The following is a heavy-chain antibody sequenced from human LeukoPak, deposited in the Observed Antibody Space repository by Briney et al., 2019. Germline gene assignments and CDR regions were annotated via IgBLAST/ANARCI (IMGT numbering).Heavy chain of an antibody. Sequence: ASVKVSCKASGYTFSSYGMHWVRQAPGQRLEWMGWTNAGNGNTKYSQKFQGRVTITRDTSASTAYMELSSLRSEDTAVYYCARGGSIAPFGYWGQGTLVTVSS. CDR2: TNAGNGNT. CDR1: GYTFSSYG. D-gene: IGHD6-6*01. J-gene: IGHJ4*02. CDR3: ARGGSIAPFGY. V-gene: IGHV1-3*01.